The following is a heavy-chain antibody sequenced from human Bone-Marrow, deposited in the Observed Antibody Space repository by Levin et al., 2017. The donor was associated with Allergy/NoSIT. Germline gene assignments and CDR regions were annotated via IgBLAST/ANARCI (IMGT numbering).Heavy chain of an antibody. V-gene: IGHV4-59*08. D-gene: IGHD6-19*01. Sequence: SETLSLTCSVSGGSINNYYWSWIRQPPGRGLEWIGYIYYTGSTEYNPSLQSRVTISLDTSKNQFSLKLRSVTAADTAVYYCARHGPSGRGWYHYWGQGTLVTVSS. CDR3: ARHGPSGRGWYHY. CDR1: GGSINNYY. CDR2: IYYTGST. J-gene: IGHJ4*02.